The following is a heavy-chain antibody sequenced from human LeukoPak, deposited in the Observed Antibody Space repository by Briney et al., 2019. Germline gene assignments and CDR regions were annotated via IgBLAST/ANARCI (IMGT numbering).Heavy chain of an antibody. CDR3: ASYYYGSGTSLGY. J-gene: IGHJ4*02. Sequence: GSLRLSCVVSGLTFSGYWVTWVRQAPGKGLEWVANINKDASEKYYVESVKGRFAISRDNAKNSLYLQMNSLRAEDTAVYYCASYYYGSGTSLGYWGQGTLVTVSS. CDR1: GLTFSGYW. V-gene: IGHV3-7*01. CDR2: INKDASEK. D-gene: IGHD3-10*01.